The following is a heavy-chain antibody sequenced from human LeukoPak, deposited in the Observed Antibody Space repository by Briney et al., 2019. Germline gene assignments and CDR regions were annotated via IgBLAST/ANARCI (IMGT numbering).Heavy chain of an antibody. CDR2: ISGSGDRT. J-gene: IGHJ4*02. CDR3: ARGEYYYDSSGYYSFDY. Sequence: PGGSLRLSCAASGFTFSNYAMSWVRQAPGAGLEWVSTISGSGDRTFYADSVKGRFTISRDNSKNTLYLQMNSLRAEDTAVYYCARGEYYYDSSGYYSFDYWGQGTLVTVSS. D-gene: IGHD3-22*01. V-gene: IGHV3-23*01. CDR1: GFTFSNYA.